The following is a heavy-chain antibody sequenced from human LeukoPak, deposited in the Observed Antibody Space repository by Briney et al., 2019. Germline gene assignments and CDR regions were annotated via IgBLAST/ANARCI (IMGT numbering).Heavy chain of an antibody. Sequence: SGGSLRLSCAASGFTFSSYAMSWVRQAPGKGLEWVSGISGSGGSTYYADSVKGRFTISRDNSKNTLYLQMNSLRAEDTAVYYCANPISMVPGYYYYGMDVWGQGTTVTVSS. V-gene: IGHV3-23*01. D-gene: IGHD1-14*01. CDR3: ANPISMVPGYYYYGMDV. CDR1: GFTFSSYA. CDR2: ISGSGGST. J-gene: IGHJ6*02.